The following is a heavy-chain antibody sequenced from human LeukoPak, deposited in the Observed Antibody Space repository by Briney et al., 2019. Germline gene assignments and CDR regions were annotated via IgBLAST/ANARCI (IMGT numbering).Heavy chain of an antibody. J-gene: IGHJ3*02. CDR1: GFTVSSYG. D-gene: IGHD1-26*01. Sequence: GGSLRLSYAPYGFTVSSYGMHCVRQPPGKGLEWVAVIWYEGSNNYHADAVKGRFTISRDNSKNTLYLEMNSTIAADTAVYYCARGSSVGATVEAFEIWGQGTMVTVSS. V-gene: IGHV3-33*01. CDR3: ARGSSVGATVEAFEI. CDR2: IWYEGSNN.